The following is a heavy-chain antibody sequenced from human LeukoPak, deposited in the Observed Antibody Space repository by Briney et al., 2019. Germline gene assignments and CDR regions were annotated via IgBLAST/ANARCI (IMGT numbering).Heavy chain of an antibody. CDR3: AKGHDYGADYFDY. D-gene: IGHD4-17*01. CDR2: ISGSGGST. J-gene: IGHJ4*02. Sequence: GGSLRLSCAASGFTFSNAWMSWVRQAPGKGLEWVSAISGSGGSTYYADSVKGRFTISRDNSKNTLYLQMNSLRAEDTAVYYCAKGHDYGADYFDYWGQGTLVTVSS. V-gene: IGHV3-23*01. CDR1: GFTFSNAW.